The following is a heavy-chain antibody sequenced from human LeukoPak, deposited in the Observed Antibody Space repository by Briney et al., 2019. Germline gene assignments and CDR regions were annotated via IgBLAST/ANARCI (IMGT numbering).Heavy chain of an antibody. V-gene: IGHV4-59*01. CDR1: GGSISGYY. J-gene: IGHJ6*03. D-gene: IGHD3-10*01. Sequence: SETLSLTCTDSGGSISGYYWSWIRQPPGKGLEWIGYIYKSGSTNYNPSLKSRLTISVDTSKNQFSPRLSSVTAADTAVYYCAKAGRGGAITLVRGVKGDYYYMDVWGKGTTVTISS. CDR3: AKAGRGGAITLVRGVKGDYYYMDV. CDR2: IYKSGST.